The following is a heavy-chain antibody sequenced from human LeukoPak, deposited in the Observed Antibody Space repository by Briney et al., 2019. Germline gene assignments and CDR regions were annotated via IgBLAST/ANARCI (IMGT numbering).Heavy chain of an antibody. Sequence: GGSLRLSCAASGFTVSSNYMSWVRQAPGKGLEWVSVIYSGGSTYYADSVKGRFTISRDNSKNTLYLRMDSLRAEDTAVYYCARERGRWGFDYWGQGTLVTVSS. D-gene: IGHD3-16*01. V-gene: IGHV3-66*02. CDR2: IYSGGST. CDR3: ARERGRWGFDY. J-gene: IGHJ4*02. CDR1: GFTVSSNY.